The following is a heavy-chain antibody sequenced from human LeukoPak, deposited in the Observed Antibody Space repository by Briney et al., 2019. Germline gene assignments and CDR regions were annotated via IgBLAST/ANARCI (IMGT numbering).Heavy chain of an antibody. CDR3: AREDNWSAFDI. D-gene: IGHD1-20*01. CDR1: GYSISNGYY. V-gene: IGHV4-38-2*02. CDR2: TYHSGTS. J-gene: IGHJ3*02. Sequence: PSGTLSLTCTVSGYSISNGYYWGWIRRPPGKGLEWIGTTYHSGTSYYDPSLKSRVTISVDTSKNQFSLRLNSVTAADTAVYYCAREDNWSAFDIWGQGTMITVSS.